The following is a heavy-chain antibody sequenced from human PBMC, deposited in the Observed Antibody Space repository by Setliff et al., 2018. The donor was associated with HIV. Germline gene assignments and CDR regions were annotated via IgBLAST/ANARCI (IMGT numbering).Heavy chain of an antibody. CDR3: VKMVVGSRSSGSCYFDY. V-gene: IGHV3-48*04. D-gene: IGHD2-15*01. J-gene: IGHJ4*02. CDR1: GFTFSTYS. CDR2: IVGDSRII. Sequence: AGGSLRLSCAASGFTFSTYSMNWVRQAQGKGLEWVSYIVGDSRIINYADSVKGRFTISRDNADVSLYLQMNSLRAEDTAVYYCVKMVVGSRSSGSCYFDYWGQGTLVTVSS.